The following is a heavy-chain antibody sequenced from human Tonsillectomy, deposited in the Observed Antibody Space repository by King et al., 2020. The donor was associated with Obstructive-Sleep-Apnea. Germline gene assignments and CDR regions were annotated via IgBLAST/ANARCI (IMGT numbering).Heavy chain of an antibody. CDR2: ISGSGANI. Sequence: QLVQSGGGLVQPGGSLRLSCAASGFTFSNYALSWVRQAPGKGLEWVSAISGSGANIYYADSVKGRFTISRDNSKKTLYLQMNSLRPADTAGYYCAKEGGYSYGYGLDYFDYWGQGTLVTVSS. J-gene: IGHJ4*02. CDR3: AKEGGYSYGYGLDYFDY. V-gene: IGHV3-23*04. CDR1: GFTFSNYA. D-gene: IGHD5-18*01.